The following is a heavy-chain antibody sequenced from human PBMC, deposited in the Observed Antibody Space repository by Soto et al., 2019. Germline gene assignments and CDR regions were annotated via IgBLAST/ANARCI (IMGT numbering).Heavy chain of an antibody. CDR3: ARGVGSGSYYNQYNWFDP. V-gene: IGHV1-18*01. CDR1: GGTFNTYT. CDR2: INVYNGNT. Sequence: GASVKVSCKASGGTFNTYTLIWVRQAPGQGLEWMGWINVYNGNTKYAQKVQGRVTMTTDTSTSTAYMELRSLRSDDTAVYYCARGVGSGSYYNQYNWFDPWGQGTLVTVSS. D-gene: IGHD3-10*01. J-gene: IGHJ5*02.